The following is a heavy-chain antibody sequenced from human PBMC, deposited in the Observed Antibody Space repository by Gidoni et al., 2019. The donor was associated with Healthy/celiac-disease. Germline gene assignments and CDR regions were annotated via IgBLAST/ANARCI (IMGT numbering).Heavy chain of an antibody. CDR3: ARDLGGAGYYGSGNYGMDV. CDR1: GFTFSSPY. V-gene: IGHV3-72*01. CDR2: TRNKANSYPT. D-gene: IGHD3-10*01. Sequence: EVQLVESGGGLVQPGGSLRLSCAASGFTFSSPYMDWVRQAPGKGMEWVGRTRNKANSYPTEYAASVKGKCTISRDDSKNSLYLQMNSLKTEDTAVYYCARDLGGAGYYGSGNYGMDVWGQGTTVTVSS. J-gene: IGHJ6*02.